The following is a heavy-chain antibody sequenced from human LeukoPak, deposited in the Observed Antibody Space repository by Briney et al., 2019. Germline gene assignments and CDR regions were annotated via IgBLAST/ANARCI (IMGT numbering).Heavy chain of an antibody. V-gene: IGHV1-3*01. Sequence: ASVKVSCKASGYTFTSYAMHWVRQAPGQRLEWMGWINAGNGNTKYSQKLQGRVTMTTDTSTSTAYMELRSLRSDDTAVYYCARDKTIRYYYDSSGQEGGYYYMDVWGKGTTVTVSS. CDR2: INAGNGNT. J-gene: IGHJ6*03. D-gene: IGHD3-22*01. CDR1: GYTFTSYA. CDR3: ARDKTIRYYYDSSGQEGGYYYMDV.